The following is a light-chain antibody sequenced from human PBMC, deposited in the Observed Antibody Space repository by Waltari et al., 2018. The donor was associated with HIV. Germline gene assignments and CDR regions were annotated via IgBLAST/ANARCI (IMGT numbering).Light chain of an antibody. CDR1: SRDVGGFNY. CDR3: NSYTTSSTLHVV. J-gene: IGLJ2*01. Sequence: QSALTQPASVSGSPGQSITISCTGTSRDVGGFNYVSWYQHHPGNAPKLMIYDVSNRPSGVSNRFSGSKSGNTASLTISGLQAEDEADYYCNSYTTSSTLHVVFGGGTKLTVL. V-gene: IGLV2-14*03. CDR2: DVS.